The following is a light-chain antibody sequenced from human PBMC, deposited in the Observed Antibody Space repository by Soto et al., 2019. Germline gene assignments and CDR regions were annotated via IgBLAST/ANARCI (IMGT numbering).Light chain of an antibody. Sequence: DIQLTQSPSSLSASVGDRVIITCQASQDITTHLNWYQQKPGRATQLLIFDASNLETGVRSRFSASGFGTHFRFTISSLQPEDVATYYCQHPGTFGQGTKVDIK. J-gene: IGKJ1*01. CDR1: QDITTH. V-gene: IGKV1-33*01. CDR2: DAS. CDR3: QHPGT.